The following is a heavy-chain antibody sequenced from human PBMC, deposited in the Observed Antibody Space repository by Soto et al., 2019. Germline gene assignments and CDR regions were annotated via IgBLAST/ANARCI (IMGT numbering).Heavy chain of an antibody. CDR1: GASITTYY. CDR3: SRLGGHCSSSSCFGFYVMDV. D-gene: IGHD2-2*01. CDR2: IDSSGGT. J-gene: IGHJ6*02. V-gene: IGHV4-4*09. Sequence: SETLSLTCTVSGASITTYYWSWIRQPPGKGLEWIGYIDSSGGTSYNPSLQSRVTISVDTSTKQFSLKLSSVTAADTAVYYFSRLGGHCSSSSCFGFYVMDVWGQGTTVTVSS.